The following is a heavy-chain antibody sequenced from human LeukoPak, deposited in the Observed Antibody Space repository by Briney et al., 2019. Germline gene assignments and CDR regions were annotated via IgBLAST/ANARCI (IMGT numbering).Heavy chain of an antibody. V-gene: IGHV4-59*01. Sequence: PSETLSLTCTVSGGSISSYYWSWIRQPPGKGLEWIGYVYYNGSTNYNPSLKSRVAISVDTSKNQFSLKLSSLTAADTAVYYCARDSLGGSYFDYWGLGTLVTVSS. CDR1: GGSISSYY. CDR2: VYYNGST. J-gene: IGHJ4*02. CDR3: ARDSLGGSYFDY. D-gene: IGHD1-26*01.